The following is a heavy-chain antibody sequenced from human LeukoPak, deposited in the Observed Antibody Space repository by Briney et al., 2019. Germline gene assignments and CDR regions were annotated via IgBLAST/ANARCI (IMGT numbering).Heavy chain of an antibody. CDR1: GYTFTSYY. J-gene: IGHJ4*02. CDR2: INPSGGST. Sequence: ASVKVSCKASGYTFTSYYMQWVRQAPGQGLEWMGIINPSGGSTSYAQKFQGRVTMTRDTSTSTVYMGLSRLRPDDTAVYYCARDRSGYSYGEPLDHWGQGTLVIVSS. V-gene: IGHV1-46*01. CDR3: ARDRSGYSYGEPLDH. D-gene: IGHD5-18*01.